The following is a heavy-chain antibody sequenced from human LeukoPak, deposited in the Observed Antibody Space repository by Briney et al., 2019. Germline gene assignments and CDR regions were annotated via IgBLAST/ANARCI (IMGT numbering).Heavy chain of an antibody. CDR1: GFTFSSYA. CDR3: VRITMIVAENGFDY. Sequence: HSGGSLRLSCAASGFTFSSYAMSWVRQAPGEGLEWVSAISGSGGSTYYADSVKGRFTISRDNSKNTLYLQMNNLRAEDTAVYYCVRITMIVAENGFDYWGQGTLVTVSS. CDR2: ISGSGGST. V-gene: IGHV3-23*01. D-gene: IGHD3-22*01. J-gene: IGHJ4*02.